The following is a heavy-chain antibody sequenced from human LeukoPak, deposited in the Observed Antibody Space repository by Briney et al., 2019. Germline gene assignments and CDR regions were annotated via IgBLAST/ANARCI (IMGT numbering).Heavy chain of an antibody. D-gene: IGHD3-22*01. J-gene: IGHJ4*02. V-gene: IGHV4-59*01. CDR1: EFPFSFYE. CDR2: MYYTGST. CDR3: ARRDGSGYYGYYFDH. Sequence: PGGSLRLSCAVSEFPFSFYEMNWVRQAPGMGLEWIGYMYYTGSTNYNPSLKSRVTISEDTSKNQFSLRLSSVTAADTAVYYCARRDGSGYYGYYFDHWGQGTLVTVSS.